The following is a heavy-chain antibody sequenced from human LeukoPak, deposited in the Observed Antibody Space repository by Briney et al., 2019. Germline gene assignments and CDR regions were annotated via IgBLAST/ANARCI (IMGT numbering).Heavy chain of an antibody. D-gene: IGHD1-1*01. V-gene: IGHV3-30-3*01. J-gene: IGHJ6*02. CDR3: ARVDRTGPYYYYGMDV. CDR2: ISYDGSNK. CDR1: GFTFSSYA. Sequence: GGSLRLSCAASGFTFSSYAMHWVRQAPGKGLEWVAVISYDGSNKYYADSVKGRFTISRDNSKNTLYLQMNSLRAEDTAVYYCARVDRTGPYYYYGMDVWGQGTTVTVSS.